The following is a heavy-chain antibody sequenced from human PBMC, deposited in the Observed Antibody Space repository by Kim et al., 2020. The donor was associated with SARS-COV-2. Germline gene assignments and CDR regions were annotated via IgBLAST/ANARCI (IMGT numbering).Heavy chain of an antibody. CDR2: T. V-gene: IGHV3-53*04. J-gene: IGHJ6*02. CDR3: ARVAASYGMDV. Sequence: TYYADSVNVRFTIARHNSKKALYLQMNGLRAEDTAVYYCARVAASYGMDVWGQGTTVTVSS.